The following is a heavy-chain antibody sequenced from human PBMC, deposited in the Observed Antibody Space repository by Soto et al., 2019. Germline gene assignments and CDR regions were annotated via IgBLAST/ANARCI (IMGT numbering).Heavy chain of an antibody. J-gene: IGHJ4*02. V-gene: IGHV1-46*01. CDR2: INPSGDST. Sequence: GASVKVSCKASGYTFSSYYMHWVRQAPGQGLEWMGVINPSGDSTTYAQKFQGRVTMTKDTSTSTLYMELSSLRSEDTAVYYCARDWEFGFWGQGTLVTV. CDR3: ARDWEFGF. D-gene: IGHD3-10*01. CDR1: GYTFSSYY.